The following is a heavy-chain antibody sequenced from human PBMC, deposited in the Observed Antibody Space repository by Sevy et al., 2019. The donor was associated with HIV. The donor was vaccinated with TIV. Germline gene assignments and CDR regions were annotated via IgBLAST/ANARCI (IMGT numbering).Heavy chain of an antibody. CDR3: ARIISRIILPVGIDQ. CDR2: IHHSGSP. V-gene: IGHV4-38-2*01. CDR1: GDSISSSYY. Sequence: SETLSLTCAVSGDSISSSYYWGWIRQPPGKGLEWIGYIHHSGSPYYNPSLKSRVTISVDTSKNQFSLTLNSVTAADTAVCYCARIISRIILPVGIDQRGQGTLVTVSS. D-gene: IGHD3-22*01. J-gene: IGHJ4*02.